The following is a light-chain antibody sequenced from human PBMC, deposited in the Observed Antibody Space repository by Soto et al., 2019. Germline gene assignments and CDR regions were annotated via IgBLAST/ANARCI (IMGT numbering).Light chain of an antibody. CDR2: GAS. CDR1: QSVSSSY. CDR3: HQYGSSPIFT. V-gene: IGKV3-20*01. Sequence: EIVLTQSPGTLSLSPGERATLSCRASQSVSSSYLAWYQQKPGQAPRLLIYGASGRATGIPDRFSGSGSGTDVSLTISRLEPEDFAVYYCHQYGSSPIFTFGPGTKVDIK. J-gene: IGKJ3*01.